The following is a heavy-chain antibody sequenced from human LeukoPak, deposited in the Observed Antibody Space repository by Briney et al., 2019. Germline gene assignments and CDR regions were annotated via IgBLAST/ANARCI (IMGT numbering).Heavy chain of an antibody. V-gene: IGHV3-30*02. D-gene: IGHD3-10*01. CDR2: IRYDGSNK. J-gene: IGHJ4*02. Sequence: GGSLRLSCAASGFTFSSYGMHWVRQAPGKGLEWVAFIRYDGSNKDYADSVKGRFIISRDNSKNTLYLQMSSLRAEDTAVYFCAKDRYYGSGRYYDYWGQGTLVTVPS. CDR1: GFTFSSYG. CDR3: AKDRYYGSGRYYDY.